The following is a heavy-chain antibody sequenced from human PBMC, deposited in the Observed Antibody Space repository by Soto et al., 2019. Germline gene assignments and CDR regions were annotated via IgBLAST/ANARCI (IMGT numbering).Heavy chain of an antibody. V-gene: IGHV4-4*07. CDR1: GGSISSYY. CDR2: IYTSGST. Sequence: KPSETLSLTCTVSGGSISSYYWSWIRQPAGKGLEWSGRIYTSGSTNYNPSLKSRVTMSVDTSKNQFSLKLSSVTAADTAVYYCARDRGPTDRSVGYYFDYWGQGTLGTVSS. D-gene: IGHD3-16*01. J-gene: IGHJ4*02. CDR3: ARDRGPTDRSVGYYFDY.